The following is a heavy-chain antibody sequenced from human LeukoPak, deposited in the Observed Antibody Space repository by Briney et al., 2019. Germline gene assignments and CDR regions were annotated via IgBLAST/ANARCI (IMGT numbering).Heavy chain of an antibody. CDR1: GFTFSSYS. Sequence: GGSLRLSCAASGFTFSSYSMNWVRQAPGKGLEWVSSISSSSSYIYYADSVKGRFTISRDNAKNSLYLQMNSLRAEDTAVYYCARSVVVAPGAFDIWGQGTMVTVPS. CDR3: ARSVVVAPGAFDI. V-gene: IGHV3-21*01. J-gene: IGHJ3*02. CDR2: ISSSSSYI. D-gene: IGHD2-2*01.